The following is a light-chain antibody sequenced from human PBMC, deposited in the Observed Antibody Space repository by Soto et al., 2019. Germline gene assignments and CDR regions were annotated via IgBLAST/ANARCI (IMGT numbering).Light chain of an antibody. Sequence: QPVLTQPPSASVTPGQRVTISCSGSSSNIGSNTVNWYQQLPGTAPKLLIYKTNHRPSGVPDRFSGSKSGNTASLTISGLRAEDEGNYHSCSYAGNRIFVFGGGTKLTVL. J-gene: IGLJ3*02. CDR2: KTN. V-gene: IGLV1-44*01. CDR1: SSNIGSNT. CDR3: CSYAGNRIFV.